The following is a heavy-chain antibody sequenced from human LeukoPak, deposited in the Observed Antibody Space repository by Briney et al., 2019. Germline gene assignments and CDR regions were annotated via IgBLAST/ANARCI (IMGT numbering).Heavy chain of an antibody. V-gene: IGHV4-61*02. D-gene: IGHD1-1*01. CDR1: GGSISSGSYY. CDR3: ARHWKGFDS. J-gene: IGHJ4*02. Sequence: PSETLSLTCTVSGGSISSGSYYWSWIRQPAGKGLEWIGRIYTSGSTNYNPSLKSRVTISVDTSKNQISLKLTSVTAADTAVYYCARHWKGFDSWGQGTLVTVSS. CDR2: IYTSGST.